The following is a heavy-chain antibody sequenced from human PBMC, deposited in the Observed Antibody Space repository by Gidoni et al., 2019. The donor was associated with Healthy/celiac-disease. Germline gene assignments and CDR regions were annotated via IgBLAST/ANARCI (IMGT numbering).Heavy chain of an antibody. CDR2: ISYDGSNK. V-gene: IGHV3-30-3*01. D-gene: IGHD3-22*01. Sequence: QVQLVESGGGVVQPGRSLRLSCAASGFHFSSYAMHWVRQAPGKGLEWVAVISYDGSNKYYADSVKGRFTISRDNSKNTLYLQMNSLRAEDTAVYYCAREGHYYDSSGYPPPDAFDIWGQGTMVTVSS. CDR3: AREGHYYDSSGYPPPDAFDI. J-gene: IGHJ3*02. CDR1: GFHFSSYA.